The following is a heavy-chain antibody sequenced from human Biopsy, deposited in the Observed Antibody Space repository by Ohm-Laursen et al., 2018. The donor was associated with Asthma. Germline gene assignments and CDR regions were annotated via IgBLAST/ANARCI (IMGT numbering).Heavy chain of an antibody. V-gene: IGHV3-23*01. Sequence: GSLRLSCTAPGFTFSSYWMHWVRQAPGKGLEWVSAISGSGGSTYYADSVKGRFTISRDNSKNTLYLQMNSLRAEDTAVYYCATFPYGDYLPLDYWGQGTLVTVSS. CDR2: ISGSGGST. J-gene: IGHJ4*02. CDR3: ATFPYGDYLPLDY. D-gene: IGHD4-17*01. CDR1: GFTFSSYW.